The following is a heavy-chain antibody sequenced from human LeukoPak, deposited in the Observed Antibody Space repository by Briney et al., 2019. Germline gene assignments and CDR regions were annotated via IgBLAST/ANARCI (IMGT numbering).Heavy chain of an antibody. CDR1: GGSISSSNW. V-gene: IGHV4-4*02. J-gene: IGHJ6*02. CDR2: IYHSGST. CDR3: AGGVPTDIVVVPPNYYYGMDV. Sequence: SETLSLTCAVSGGSISSSNWWSWVRQPTGKGLEWIGEIYHSGSTNYNPSLKSRVTISVDTSKNQFSLKLSSVTAADTAVYYCAGGVPTDIVVVPPNYYYGMDVWGQGTTVTVSS. D-gene: IGHD2-2*01.